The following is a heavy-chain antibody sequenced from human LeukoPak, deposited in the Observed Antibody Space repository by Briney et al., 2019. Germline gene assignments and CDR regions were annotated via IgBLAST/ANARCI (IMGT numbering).Heavy chain of an antibody. CDR3: ARRESLSGYSL. V-gene: IGHV4-39*01. CDR2: IYYSGST. Sequence: SETLSLTCTVSGGSISSSSYYWGWIRQPPGKGLEWIGSIYYSGSTYYNPSLKSRVTISVDTSKNQFSLKLSSVTAADTAVYYCARRESLSGYSLWGQGTLVTVSP. CDR1: GGSISSSSYY. J-gene: IGHJ4*02. D-gene: IGHD3-22*01.